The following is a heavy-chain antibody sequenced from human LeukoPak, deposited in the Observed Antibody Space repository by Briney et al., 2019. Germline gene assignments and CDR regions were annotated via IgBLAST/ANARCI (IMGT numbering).Heavy chain of an antibody. CDR2: ISSSSSYI. Sequence: PGGSLRLSCAASGFTFSSYAMSWVRQAPGKGLEWVSSISSSSSYIYYADSVKGRFTISRDNAKNSLYLQMNSLRAEDTAVYYCARDTRGWFGELPDFDYWGQGTLVTVSS. D-gene: IGHD3-10*01. J-gene: IGHJ4*02. CDR1: GFTFSSYA. V-gene: IGHV3-21*01. CDR3: ARDTRGWFGELPDFDY.